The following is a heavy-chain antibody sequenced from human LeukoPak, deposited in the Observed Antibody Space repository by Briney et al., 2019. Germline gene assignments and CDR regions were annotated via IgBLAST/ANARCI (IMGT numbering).Heavy chain of an antibody. J-gene: IGHJ6*03. Sequence: SQTLSLTCAISGDSVSSNSAAWNWIRQSPSRGLEWLGRTYYRSKWYNDYALSVKSRITINPDTSKNQFSLQLNSVTPEDTAVYYCARGGYSSGWYSPHYYYYYMDVWGKGTTVTVSS. D-gene: IGHD6-19*01. CDR1: GDSVSSNSAA. CDR3: ARGGYSSGWYSPHYYYYYMDV. CDR2: TYYRSKWYN. V-gene: IGHV6-1*01.